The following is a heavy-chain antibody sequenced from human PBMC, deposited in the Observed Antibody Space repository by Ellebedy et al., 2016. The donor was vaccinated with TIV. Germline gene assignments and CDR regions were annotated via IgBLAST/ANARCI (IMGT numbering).Heavy chain of an antibody. CDR2: VVRSGGNT. V-gene: IGHV3-23*01. CDR1: GVTFSRCA. Sequence: GGSLRLSXAVSGVTFSRCAMSWVRQAPGKGLEWVSGVVRSGGNTYYADSVKGRFTISRDNSKNTVSLQMNSLRAEDTGVYYCARRYCSGASCSPYFDFWGQGTLVTVSS. D-gene: IGHD2-15*01. CDR3: ARRYCSGASCSPYFDF. J-gene: IGHJ4*02.